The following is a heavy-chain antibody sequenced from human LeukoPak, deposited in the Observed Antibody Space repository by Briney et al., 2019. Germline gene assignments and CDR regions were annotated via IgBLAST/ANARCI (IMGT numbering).Heavy chain of an antibody. J-gene: IGHJ4*02. D-gene: IGHD6-19*01. Sequence: SQTLSLTCTVTGGSISSGGYYCSWVRQHPGKGLEWIGYIYYSGSTYYNPSLKSRVTVSVDTSKNQFSLKPSSVTAADTAVYYCASWESSGWYDYWGQGTLVTVSS. CDR3: ASWESSGWYDY. CDR2: IYYSGST. V-gene: IGHV4-31*03. CDR1: GGSISSGGYY.